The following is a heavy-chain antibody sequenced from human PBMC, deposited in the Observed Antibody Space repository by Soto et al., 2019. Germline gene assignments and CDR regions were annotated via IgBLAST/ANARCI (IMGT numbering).Heavy chain of an antibody. CDR3: ARDRIMATAGTARHYFGLDV. CDR1: GGSIRSGGYY. Sequence: LSLTCTVSGGSIRSGGYYWSWVRQNPRRGLEWIGNIYYSGNTYYNPSLKSRLTISVDTSKNQFSLNLSSVTAADTAVYYCARDRIMATAGTARHYFGLDVWGQGTTVTVSS. CDR2: IYYSGNT. J-gene: IGHJ6*02. D-gene: IGHD5-12*01. V-gene: IGHV4-31*03.